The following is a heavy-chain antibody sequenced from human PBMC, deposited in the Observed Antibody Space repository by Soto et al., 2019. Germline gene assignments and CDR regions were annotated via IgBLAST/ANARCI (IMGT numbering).Heavy chain of an antibody. V-gene: IGHV1-46*01. J-gene: IGHJ4*02. CDR3: ARAYFGDYGEFDY. Sequence: QVQLVQSGAEVKKPGASVKVSCKASGYTFTGYYMHWVRQAPGQGLEWMGWINPSGGSTTYAQKFQGRVTMTRDTSTSTVYMELSSLRSEDTTVYYCARAYFGDYGEFDYWGQGTLVTVSS. D-gene: IGHD4-17*01. CDR2: INPSGGST. CDR1: GYTFTGYY.